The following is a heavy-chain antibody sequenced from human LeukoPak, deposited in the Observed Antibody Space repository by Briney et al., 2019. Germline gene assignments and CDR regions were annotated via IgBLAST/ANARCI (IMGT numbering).Heavy chain of an antibody. Sequence: GRPLRLSYLASGITFSSYGMHWVRQVPGKGLGWVTFIRGDGTSPYYVDSGKGRFFISRDNSKNTLYLQMNSLRAEDTAVYDCAAPNDFWNXYXYXXXXWGXXXXX. V-gene: IGHV3-30*02. J-gene: IGHJ6*03. CDR2: IRGDGTSP. D-gene: IGHD3-3*01. CDR3: AAPNDFWNXYXYXXXX. CDR1: GITFSSYG.